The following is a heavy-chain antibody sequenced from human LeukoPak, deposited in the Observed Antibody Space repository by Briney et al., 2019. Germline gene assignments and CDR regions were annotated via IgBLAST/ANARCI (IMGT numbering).Heavy chain of an antibody. CDR2: IYYSGST. CDR1: GGSISSSSYY. CDR3: ARQPYPDSTTYYYVPSYFDY. Sequence: SSETLSLTCTVSGGSISSSSYYWGWIRQPPGKGLEWIGSIYYSGSTYYNPSLKSRLTISLDTSKNQFSLKLSSVTAADTAVYFCARQPYPDSTTYYYVPSYFDYWGQGTLVTVSS. J-gene: IGHJ4*02. V-gene: IGHV4-39*01. D-gene: IGHD3-22*01.